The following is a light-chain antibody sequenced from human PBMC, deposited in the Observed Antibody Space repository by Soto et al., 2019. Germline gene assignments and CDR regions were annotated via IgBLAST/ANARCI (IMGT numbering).Light chain of an antibody. Sequence: EIVMTRSPATLSVSPGERATLSCRASQSVSSNLAWYQQKPGQAPRLLIYGASTRATGIPARFSGSGSGTEFPLTFSSLQSEDFAVYYCQQYNNWRALTFGGGTKVEIK. CDR1: QSVSSN. CDR2: GAS. J-gene: IGKJ4*01. V-gene: IGKV3-15*01. CDR3: QQYNNWRALT.